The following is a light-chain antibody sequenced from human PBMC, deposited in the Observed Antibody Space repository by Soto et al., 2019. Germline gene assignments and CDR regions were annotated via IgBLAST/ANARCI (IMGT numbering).Light chain of an antibody. Sequence: DIQMTQSPSTLSASVGDRVTITCRASQSITNCLAWYQQKPGKAPKLLIFDASSLRSGVPSRFSGSGSGTEFPLTISSLQHEDFATYYSQQHNPYSPYTFGQGTKLEIK. V-gene: IGKV1-5*03. J-gene: IGKJ2*01. CDR3: QQHNPYSPYT. CDR2: DAS. CDR1: QSITNC.